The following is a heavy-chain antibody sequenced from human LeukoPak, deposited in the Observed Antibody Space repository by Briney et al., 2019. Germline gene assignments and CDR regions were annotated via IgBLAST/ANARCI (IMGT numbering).Heavy chain of an antibody. V-gene: IGHV1-18*01. J-gene: IGHJ5*02. Sequence: ASVKVSCKASGYTFTSYGISWVRQAPGQGLEWMGWISAYNGNTNYAQKLQGRVTMTTDTSTSTAYMELRSLRSDDTAVYYCARERVYCSGGSCYSEWFDPWGQGTLVTVSS. CDR3: ARERVYCSGGSCYSEWFDP. D-gene: IGHD2-15*01. CDR1: GYTFTSYG. CDR2: ISAYNGNT.